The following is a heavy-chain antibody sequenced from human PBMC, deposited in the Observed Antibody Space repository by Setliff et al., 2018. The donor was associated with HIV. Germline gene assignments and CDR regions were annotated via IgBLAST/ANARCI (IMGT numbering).Heavy chain of an antibody. CDR3: ARDDYGDYEGYYYYYMDV. Sequence: LSLTCGIYGGSFSDYYWSWIRQPPGKGLEWVSYISSSGITRYYADSVKGRFTISRDNAKNSLYLQMNSLRAVDTALYYCARDDYGDYEGYYYYYMDVWGKGTTVTVSS. CDR1: GGSFSDYY. CDR2: ISSSGITR. V-gene: IGHV3-11*01. J-gene: IGHJ6*03. D-gene: IGHD4-17*01.